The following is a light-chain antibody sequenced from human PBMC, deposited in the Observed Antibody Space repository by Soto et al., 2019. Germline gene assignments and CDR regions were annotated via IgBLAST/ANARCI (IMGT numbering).Light chain of an antibody. V-gene: IGKV3-15*01. Sequence: ETVMTQSPATLSVSPGERATLSCRASQSVSSNLAWYQQKPGQAPRLLLYGASTRATGIPARFSGSGSGTEFTLTISSLQSEDFAVYYCQQYTHWPRTFGQGTKVDVK. CDR1: QSVSSN. CDR3: QQYTHWPRT. J-gene: IGKJ1*01. CDR2: GAS.